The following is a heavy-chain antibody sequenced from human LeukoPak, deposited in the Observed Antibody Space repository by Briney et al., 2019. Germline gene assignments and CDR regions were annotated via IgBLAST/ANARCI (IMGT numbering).Heavy chain of an antibody. J-gene: IGHJ6*03. CDR2: IIPIFGTA. Sequence: SVKVSCKASGGTFSSYAISWVRQAPGQGLEWMGGIIPIFGTANYAQKFQGRVTITADESTSTAYMELSSLRSEDTAVYYCARQKRYSSSWYGDYYYYYYMDVWGKGTTVTISS. D-gene: IGHD6-13*01. CDR3: ARQKRYSSSWYGDYYYYYYMDV. V-gene: IGHV1-69*13. CDR1: GGTFSSYA.